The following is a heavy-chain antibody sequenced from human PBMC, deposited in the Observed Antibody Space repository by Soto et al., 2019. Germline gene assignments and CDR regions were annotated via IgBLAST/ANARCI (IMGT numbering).Heavy chain of an antibody. CDR1: GGSISSGDYY. CDR2: IYYSGST. CDR3: DRDWVQDYGERYGMDV. J-gene: IGHJ6*02. D-gene: IGHD4-17*01. Sequence: QVQLQESGPGLVKPSQTLSLTCTVSGGSISSGDYYWSWIRQPPGKCLEWIGYIYYSGSTYYNPSLKCRVTISVDTSKNQFSMKLSSVTAADTAVYYCDRDWVQDYGERYGMDVWGQGTTVTVSS. V-gene: IGHV4-30-4*01.